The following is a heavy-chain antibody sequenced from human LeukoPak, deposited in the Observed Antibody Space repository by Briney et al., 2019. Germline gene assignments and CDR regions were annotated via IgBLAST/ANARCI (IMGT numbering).Heavy chain of an antibody. J-gene: IGHJ3*02. D-gene: IGHD6-6*01. Sequence: GGSLRLSCAASGFTFSNFWMNWVRQAPGKGLEWVANIKQDGSVKHYVDSVKGRFTISRDSAKNSLYLQMNSLRAEDTALYYCASEYSSSGGAFDIWGQGTMVTVSS. CDR2: IKQDGSVK. CDR1: GFTFSNFW. V-gene: IGHV3-7*01. CDR3: ASEYSSSGGAFDI.